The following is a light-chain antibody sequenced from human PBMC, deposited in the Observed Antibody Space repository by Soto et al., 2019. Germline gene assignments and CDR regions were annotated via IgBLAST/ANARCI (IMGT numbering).Light chain of an antibody. CDR1: QSVSSY. CDR3: QQYSNWPPLYT. Sequence: EIVMTQSPATLSVSPGERATLSCRASQSVSSYLAWYQQKPGLPPRILIYDASTRATVIPDRFSGSGSGTDFTLTISSLQSADFAVYYCQQYSNWPPLYTFGRGTKLEIK. V-gene: IGKV3-15*01. J-gene: IGKJ2*01. CDR2: DAS.